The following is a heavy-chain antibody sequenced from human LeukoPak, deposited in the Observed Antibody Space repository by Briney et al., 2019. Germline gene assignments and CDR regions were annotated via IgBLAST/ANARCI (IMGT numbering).Heavy chain of an antibody. Sequence: PSETLSLTCTVSGGSISSYYWTWIRQPPRKGLEWIGYIYYNGSTNYNPSLKSRVTISVDTSKNQFSLKLSSVTAADTAVYYCARQSRGIAVAGLDYWGQGTLVTVSS. J-gene: IGHJ4*02. CDR2: IYYNGST. CDR1: GGSISSYY. D-gene: IGHD6-19*01. V-gene: IGHV4-59*08. CDR3: ARQSRGIAVAGLDY.